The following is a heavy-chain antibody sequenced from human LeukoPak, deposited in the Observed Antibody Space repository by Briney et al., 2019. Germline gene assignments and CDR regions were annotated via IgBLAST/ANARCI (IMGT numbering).Heavy chain of an antibody. CDR2: IYSGGST. Sequence: GGSLRLSCAASGFTVSSNYMSWVRQAPGKGLEWVSVIYSGGSTYYADSVKGRFTISRDNSKNTLYLQMNSLRAEDTAVYYCARDKQLDWAHYYYYYMDVWGKGTTVTVSS. CDR1: GFTVSSNY. CDR3: ARDKQLDWAHYYYYYMDV. V-gene: IGHV3-53*01. D-gene: IGHD3-3*01. J-gene: IGHJ6*03.